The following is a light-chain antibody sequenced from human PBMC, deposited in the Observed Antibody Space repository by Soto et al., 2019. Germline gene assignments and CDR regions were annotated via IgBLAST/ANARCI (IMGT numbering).Light chain of an antibody. V-gene: IGKV1D-12*01. CDR1: QGIGSW. CDR3: QQTNSFPPP. CDR2: AAS. J-gene: IGKJ4*01. Sequence: DIQLAQSPSSVSASVGDRVTITSRASQGIGSWLARYQQKPGKAPKLLIYAASNLQSGVPSKFSGSGSGTDFTLTISSLQPEDFASYHCQQTNSFPPPFGGGTKVEIQ.